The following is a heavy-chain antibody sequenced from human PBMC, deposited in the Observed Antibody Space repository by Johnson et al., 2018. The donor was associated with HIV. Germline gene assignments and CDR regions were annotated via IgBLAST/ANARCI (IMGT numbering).Heavy chain of an antibody. CDR2: ISYDGSNK. J-gene: IGHJ3*02. D-gene: IGHD3-3*01. CDR1: GFTFSSYG. Sequence: QEQLVESGGGVVQPGRSLRLSCAAYGFTFSSYGMHWVRQAPGKGLESVAVISYDGSNKYYADSVKGRFTISRDNSKNTLYLQMNSLRAEDTAVYYCAKDRDLNYDFWSGSDDAFDIWGQGTMVTVSS. V-gene: IGHV3-30*18. CDR3: AKDRDLNYDFWSGSDDAFDI.